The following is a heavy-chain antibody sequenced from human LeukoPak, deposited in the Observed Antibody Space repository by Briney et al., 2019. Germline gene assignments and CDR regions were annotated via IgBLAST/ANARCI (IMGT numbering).Heavy chain of an antibody. Sequence: SETLSLTCTVSGGSFSSGSSYWSWIRQPPGKGLEWIGEINHSGSTNYNPSLKSRVTISVDTSKNQFSLKLSSVTAADTAVYYCASEGTGVYPGNYWGQGTLVTVSS. J-gene: IGHJ4*02. CDR1: GGSFSSGSSY. CDR3: ASEGTGVYPGNY. D-gene: IGHD2-8*02. CDR2: INHSGST. V-gene: IGHV4-39*07.